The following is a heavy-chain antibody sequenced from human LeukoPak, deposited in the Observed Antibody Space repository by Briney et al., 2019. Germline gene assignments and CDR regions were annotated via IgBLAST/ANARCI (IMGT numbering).Heavy chain of an antibody. CDR2: IYHSENT. CDR1: GGSISSSDSY. V-gene: IGHV4-30-2*01. Sequence: PSETLSLTCTVSGGSISSSDSYWTWIRQPPGKGLEWIGYIYHSENTYYNPSLKSRVTISVDRSKNQFSLKLSSVTAADAAVYYCARDSCSSTSCYTSWFDPWGQGTLVTVSS. CDR3: ARDSCSSTSCYTSWFDP. J-gene: IGHJ5*02. D-gene: IGHD2-2*02.